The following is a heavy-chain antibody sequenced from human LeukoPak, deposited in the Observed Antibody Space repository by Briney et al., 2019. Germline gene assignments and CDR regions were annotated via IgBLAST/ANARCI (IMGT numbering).Heavy chain of an antibody. CDR2: INEDATTI. D-gene: IGHD3-16*01. J-gene: IGHJ4*02. CDR1: GFAFSAYW. V-gene: IGHV3-74*01. CDR3: VRDLILVWTPGDDFDF. Sequence: GGSLRLSCAASGFAFSAYWMHWVRQAPGKGLEWVSRINEDATTITYADSVKGRFIISRDNSKKSLYLQMNNLRAEDTAVYYCVRDLILVWTPGDDFDFSGQGTLVIVFS.